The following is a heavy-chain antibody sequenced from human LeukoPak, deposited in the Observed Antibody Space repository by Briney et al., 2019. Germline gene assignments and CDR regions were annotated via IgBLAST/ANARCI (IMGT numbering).Heavy chain of an antibody. V-gene: IGHV3-30*02. CDR3: AKDARQFGSGSYSDS. Sequence: PGGSLRLSCAASGFTFRNYGIQWVRQAPGKGLEWVAFIRYDGNNKYYADSVKGRFTISRDNSKNTLDLQMNSLRAEDTAVYYCAKDARQFGSGSYSDSWGQGTLVTVSS. J-gene: IGHJ5*01. CDR1: GFTFRNYG. D-gene: IGHD3-10*01. CDR2: IRYDGNNK.